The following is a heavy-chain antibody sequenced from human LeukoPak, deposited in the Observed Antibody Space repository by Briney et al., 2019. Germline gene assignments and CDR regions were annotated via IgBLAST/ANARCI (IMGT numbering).Heavy chain of an antibody. Sequence: SETLSLTCTVSGGSITSDTYYWGWIRQPPGKGLEWIGTIFYTGTTYYKPSLEGRVTIFVDTSRQQISLRLTSVTAADTALYYCARQFLIPSTTENYFHSWGQGTLVTVSS. D-gene: IGHD5/OR15-5a*01. CDR2: IFYTGTT. CDR3: ARQFLIPSTTENYFHS. J-gene: IGHJ4*02. CDR1: GGSITSDTYY. V-gene: IGHV4-39*01.